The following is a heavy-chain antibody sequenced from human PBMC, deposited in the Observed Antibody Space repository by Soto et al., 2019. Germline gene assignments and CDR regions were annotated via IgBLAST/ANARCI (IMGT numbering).Heavy chain of an antibody. J-gene: IGHJ4*02. D-gene: IGHD6-13*01. V-gene: IGHV3-7*01. CDR1: GLSFSESW. Sequence: DVQLVESGGGLVQPGGSLRLSCAASGLSFSESWMSWVRQAPGKGLEFVANIKEDGSVRNYVDSVKGRFTISRDNAKNSVYLQMNSLRDEDTAVYYCARDPAYSSFHHRGQGTLVTVSS. CDR3: ARDPAYSSFHH. CDR2: IKEDGSVR.